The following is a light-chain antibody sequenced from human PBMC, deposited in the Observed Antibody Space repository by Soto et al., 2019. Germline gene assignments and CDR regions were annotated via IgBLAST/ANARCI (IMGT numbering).Light chain of an antibody. V-gene: IGLV2-14*01. J-gene: IGLJ1*01. Sequence: ALAQPTSVSVSPRQSVTISCTGPRSDIGDSNFISWYQHSPGKAPRLLIYEVNNRPSGVSKRFSGSKAGNTASLTISGLLDDDEADYFCASFRSGTILVFGSGTKVTVL. CDR2: EVN. CDR1: RSDIGDSNF. CDR3: ASFRSGTILV.